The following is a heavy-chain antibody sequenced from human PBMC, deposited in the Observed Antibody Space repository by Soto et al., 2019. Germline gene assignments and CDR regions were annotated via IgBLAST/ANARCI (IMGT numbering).Heavy chain of an antibody. CDR2: LVVGTGNT. D-gene: IGHD2-2*01. V-gene: IGHV1-58*01. Sequence: SVKVSCKTSGFTFRSSAVQWVRQARGQRLEWIGWLVVGTGNTNYAQKFQQRFTISLDKSKNQFSLKLTSVTAADSAVYYCARDDHIVVVPTSLGAMDVWGQGTTVTVSS. J-gene: IGHJ6*02. CDR1: GFTFRSSA. CDR3: ARDDHIVVVPTSLGAMDV.